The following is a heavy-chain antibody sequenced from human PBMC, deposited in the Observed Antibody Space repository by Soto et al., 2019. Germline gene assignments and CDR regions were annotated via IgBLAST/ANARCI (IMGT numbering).Heavy chain of an antibody. CDR2: IYPGDSDT. D-gene: IGHD3-22*01. Sequence: GESLKISCKGSGYSFTSYWIGWVRQMPGKGLEWMGIIYPGDSDTRYSPSFQGQVTISADKSISTAYLQWSSLKASDTAMYYCARHCSSEDYYDSSGYYPDNWFDPWGQGTLVTVSS. CDR3: ARHCSSEDYYDSSGYYPDNWFDP. J-gene: IGHJ5*02. CDR1: GYSFTSYW. V-gene: IGHV5-51*01.